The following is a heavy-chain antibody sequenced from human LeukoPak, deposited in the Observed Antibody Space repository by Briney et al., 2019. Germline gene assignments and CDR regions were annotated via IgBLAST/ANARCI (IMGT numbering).Heavy chain of an antibody. D-gene: IGHD2-2*01. CDR3: ARALRYCSSTSCIRMPINY. CDR1: GGTFSSYT. J-gene: IGHJ4*02. CDR2: IIPILGIA. Sequence: SVKVSCKASGGTFSSYTISWVRQAPGQGLEWMGRIIPILGIANYAQKFQGRVTITADKSTSTAYMELSSLRSEDTAVYYCARALRYCSSTSCIRMPINYWGQGTLVSVSS. V-gene: IGHV1-69*02.